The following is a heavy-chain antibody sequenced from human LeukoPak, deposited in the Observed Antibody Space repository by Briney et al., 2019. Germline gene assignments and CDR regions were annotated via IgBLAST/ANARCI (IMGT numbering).Heavy chain of an antibody. CDR1: GYTFTGYY. CDR2: INPNSGGT. D-gene: IGHD3-22*01. Sequence: GASVKVSCKASGYTFTGYYMHWVRQAPGQGLEWMGWINPNSGGTNYAQKFQGRVTMTRDTSISTAYMELSRLRSDDTAVYYCARHYYDSSGYYYAVFDCWGQGTLVTVSS. CDR3: ARHYYDSSGYYYAVFDC. V-gene: IGHV1-2*02. J-gene: IGHJ4*02.